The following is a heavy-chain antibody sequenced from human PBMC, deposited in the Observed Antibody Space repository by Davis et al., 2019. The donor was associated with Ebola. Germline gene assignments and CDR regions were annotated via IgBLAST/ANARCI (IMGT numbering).Heavy chain of an antibody. J-gene: IGHJ4*02. CDR1: GFTFSSYA. CDR3: ASMVRGVTHQVY. Sequence: GESLKISCAASGFTFSSYAMHWVRQAPGKGLEWVAVISYDGSNKYYADSVKGRFTTSRDNSKNTLYLQMNSLRAEDTAVYYCASMVRGVTHQVYWGQGTLVTVSS. V-gene: IGHV3-30-3*01. CDR2: ISYDGSNK. D-gene: IGHD3-10*01.